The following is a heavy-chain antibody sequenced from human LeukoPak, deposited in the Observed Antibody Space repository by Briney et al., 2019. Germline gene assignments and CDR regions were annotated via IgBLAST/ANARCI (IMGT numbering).Heavy chain of an antibody. CDR2: ISGSGNST. J-gene: IGHJ2*01. CDR3: AKSPISMIVVAKGWYFDL. V-gene: IGHV3-23*01. CDR1: GFTFSSYA. D-gene: IGHD3-22*01. Sequence: GGSLRLSCAGYGFTFSSYAMSWVRQAPGKGLEWVSVISGSGNSTDYADSVKGRFSISRDNSKNTLYLQMNSLRAEDTAVYYCAKSPISMIVVAKGWYFDLWGRGTLVTVSS.